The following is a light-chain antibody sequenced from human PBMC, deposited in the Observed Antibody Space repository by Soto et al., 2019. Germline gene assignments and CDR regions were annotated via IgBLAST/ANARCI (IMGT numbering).Light chain of an antibody. CDR3: QQYNNWPRT. CDR1: QSVSRN. Sequence: EIVMTQSPATLSVSPGERPTLSCRASQSVSRNLAWYQQTRGQAPRLLMFDASTRATGIPARFSGSGSGTDFTLTISSLQSEDSAIYYCQQYNNWPRTFGQGTKVDIK. J-gene: IGKJ1*01. CDR2: DAS. V-gene: IGKV3-15*01.